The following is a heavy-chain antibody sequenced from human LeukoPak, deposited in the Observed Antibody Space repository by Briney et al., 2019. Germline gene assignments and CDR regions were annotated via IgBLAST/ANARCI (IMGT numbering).Heavy chain of an antibody. D-gene: IGHD1-26*01. CDR1: GASISGYY. CDR3: ARGRGYGGNYLRPFDL. Sequence: SSETLSLTCTVSGASISGYYWSWIRQPPGKGLEWIGYMHSTGSTNQNPSLKSRVTMSVDASKNQFSLKLSSVTAADTAIYYCARGRGYGGNYLRPFDLWGQGTMVTVSS. V-gene: IGHV4-59*12. CDR2: MHSTGST. J-gene: IGHJ3*01.